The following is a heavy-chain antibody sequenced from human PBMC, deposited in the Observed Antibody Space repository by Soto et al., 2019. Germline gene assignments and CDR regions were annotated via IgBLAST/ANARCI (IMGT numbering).Heavy chain of an antibody. V-gene: IGHV1-18*01. CDR2: ISAYNGNT. CDR3: ARGGNYYDILTGALPNYYYYYYMDV. Sequence: GASVKVSCKASGYTFTSYGISWVRQAPGQGLEWMGWISAYNGNTNYAQKLQGRVNMTTDTSTSTAYMELRSLRSDDTAVYYCARGGNYYDILTGALPNYYYYYYMDVWGKGTTVTVSS. CDR1: GYTFTSYG. J-gene: IGHJ6*03. D-gene: IGHD3-9*01.